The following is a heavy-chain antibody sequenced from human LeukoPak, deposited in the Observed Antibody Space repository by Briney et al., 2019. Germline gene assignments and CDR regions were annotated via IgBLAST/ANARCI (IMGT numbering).Heavy chain of an antibody. CDR1: GFTFSTYS. D-gene: IGHD5-24*01. CDR2: ISSSSSTI. CDR3: AREGRDAFNPLFDY. V-gene: IGHV3-48*01. Sequence: GGSLRLSCAASGFTFSTYSVNWVRQAPGKGLEWVSYISSSSSTIYYADSVKGRFTISRDNAKNSLFLHMNSLRADDTAVYYCAREGRDAFNPLFDYWGQGTLVTVSS. J-gene: IGHJ4*02.